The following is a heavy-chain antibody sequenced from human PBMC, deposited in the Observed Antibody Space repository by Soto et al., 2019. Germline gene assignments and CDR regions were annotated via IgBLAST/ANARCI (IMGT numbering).Heavy chain of an antibody. CDR3: ARDRRYCSSTSCYDGGGLYYYYGMDV. Sequence: PSETLSLTCTVSGGSISSGDYYWSWIRQPPGKGLEWIGYIYYSGSTYYNPSLKSRVTISVDTSKYQFSLKLSSVTAADTAVYYCARDRRYCSSTSCYDGGGLYYYYGMDVWGQGTTVTVSS. CDR1: GGSISSGDYY. V-gene: IGHV4-30-4*01. CDR2: IYYSGST. D-gene: IGHD2-2*01. J-gene: IGHJ6*02.